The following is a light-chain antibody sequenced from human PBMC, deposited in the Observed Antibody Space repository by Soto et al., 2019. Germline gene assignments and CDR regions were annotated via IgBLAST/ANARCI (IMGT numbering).Light chain of an antibody. CDR2: HND. CDR3: GTLDSSMSAAGWV. V-gene: IGLV1-51*01. Sequence: QSVLTQPPSVSAAPGQKVTISCSGSSFNIGNNYVSWFQQLPGAAPKLLIYHNDKRPSGIPDRFSGSKSGTSATLGITGLQTGDEADYYCGTLDSSMSAAGWVFGGGTKLT. CDR1: SFNIGNNY. J-gene: IGLJ3*02.